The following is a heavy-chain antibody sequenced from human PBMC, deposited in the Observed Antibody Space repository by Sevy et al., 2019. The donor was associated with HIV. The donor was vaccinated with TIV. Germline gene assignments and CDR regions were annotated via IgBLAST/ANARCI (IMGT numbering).Heavy chain of an antibody. CDR2: MSPYNGNK. CDR3: ARGSSSWYDY. Sequence: ASVKVSCKASGYTFTTYNSVWVRQAPGQGLEWLAWMSPYNGNKNYAQRVQGGVTMTTDTFTDTAFLELRSLKFDDTAVYYCARGSSSWYDYWGQGTLVTVSS. CDR1: GYTFTTYN. V-gene: IGHV1-18*01. D-gene: IGHD2-2*01. J-gene: IGHJ4*02.